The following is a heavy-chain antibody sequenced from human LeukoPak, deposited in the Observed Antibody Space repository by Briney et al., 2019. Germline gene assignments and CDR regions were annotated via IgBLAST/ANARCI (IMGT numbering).Heavy chain of an antibody. CDR2: IYYSGST. Sequence: PSETLSLTCTVSGGSISSSSYYWGWIRQPPGKGLEWIGSIYYSGSTYYNPSLKSRVTISVDTSKNQFSLKLSSVTAADTAVYYCARDRIAVAGYYFDYWGQGTLVTVSS. V-gene: IGHV4-39*07. CDR3: ARDRIAVAGYYFDY. D-gene: IGHD6-19*01. J-gene: IGHJ4*02. CDR1: GGSISSSSYY.